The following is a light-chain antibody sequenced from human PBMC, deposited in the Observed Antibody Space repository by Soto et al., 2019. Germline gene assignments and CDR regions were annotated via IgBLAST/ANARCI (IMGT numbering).Light chain of an antibody. CDR1: QSLLHSNGYNY. Sequence: DIVMTQSPLSLPVTPGEPASISCRSSQSLLHSNGYNYLDWYLQKPGQSPQLLIYLGSNRASGVPDRFSGSESGTDFTLKISRVEAEDVGTYYCMQALQTPPYTFGQGSKLEIK. CDR2: LGS. CDR3: MQALQTPPYT. V-gene: IGKV2-28*01. J-gene: IGKJ2*01.